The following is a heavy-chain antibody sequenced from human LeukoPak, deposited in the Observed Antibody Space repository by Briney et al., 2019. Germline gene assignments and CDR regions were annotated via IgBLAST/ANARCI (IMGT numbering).Heavy chain of an antibody. CDR2: IYPGNSDT. J-gene: IGHJ4*02. CDR3: ARRIDKGNDY. Sequence: GESLKISCKASGYSFSTYWISWVRQMPGKGLEWMGIIYPGNSDTRYSPSFQGQVTISADKAISTACLQWSSLKASATAMYYCARRIDKGNDYWGQGTLVTVSS. CDR1: GYSFSTYW. V-gene: IGHV5-51*01. D-gene: IGHD2-15*01.